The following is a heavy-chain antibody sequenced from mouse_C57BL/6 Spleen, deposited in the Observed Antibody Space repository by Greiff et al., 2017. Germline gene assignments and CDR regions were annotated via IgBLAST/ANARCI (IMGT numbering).Heavy chain of an antibody. J-gene: IGHJ1*03. CDR2: ISSGGSYT. D-gene: IGHD2-4*01. Sequence: EVHLVESGGDLVKPGGSLKLSCAASGFTFSSYGMSWVRQTPDKRLEWVATISSGGSYTYYPDSVKGRFTISRDNAKNTLYLQMSSLKSEDTAMYYCARRGDYEDWYFDVWGTGTTVTVSS. CDR1: GFTFSSYG. V-gene: IGHV5-6*01. CDR3: ARRGDYEDWYFDV.